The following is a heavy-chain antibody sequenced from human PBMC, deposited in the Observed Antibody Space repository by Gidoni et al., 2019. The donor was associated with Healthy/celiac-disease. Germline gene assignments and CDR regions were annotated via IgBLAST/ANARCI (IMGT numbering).Heavy chain of an antibody. CDR2: ISPGHSDP. CDR3: TVMESNYYYGMDV. Sequence: EVQLVQSGAEVKKPGEYLKSSCKGSGYSFTSYWIGWVLQMPGKGLEWMWIISPGHSDPRYSPSFQGQVTISADKSISTAYLQWSSLKASDTAMYYCTVMESNYYYGMDVWGQGTTVTVSS. J-gene: IGHJ6*02. V-gene: IGHV5-51*03. CDR1: GYSFTSYW. D-gene: IGHD3-3*01.